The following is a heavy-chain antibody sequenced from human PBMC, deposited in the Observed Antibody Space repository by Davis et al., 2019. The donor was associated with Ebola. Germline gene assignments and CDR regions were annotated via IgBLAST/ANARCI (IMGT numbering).Heavy chain of an antibody. CDR2: INHSGST. CDR3: ARLGLRRGWFDP. Sequence: PSETLSLTCAVYGGSFSGYYWSWIRQPPGKGLEWIGEINHSGSTNYNPSLKSRVTISVDTSKNQFSLKLSSVTAADTAVYYCARLGLRRGWFDPWGQGTLVTVSS. J-gene: IGHJ5*02. CDR1: GGSFSGYY. D-gene: IGHD4-17*01. V-gene: IGHV4-34*01.